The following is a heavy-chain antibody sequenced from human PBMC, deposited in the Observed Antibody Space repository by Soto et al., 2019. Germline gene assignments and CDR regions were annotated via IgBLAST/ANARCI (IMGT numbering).Heavy chain of an antibody. CDR3: ARHNGGYCSGGSCYSEYDFDY. D-gene: IGHD2-15*01. J-gene: IGHJ4*02. Sequence: GESLKISCKGSGYSFTSYWISWVRQMPGKGLEWMGRIDPSDSYTNYSPSFQGHVTISADKSISTAYLQWSSLKASDTAMYYCARHNGGYCSGGSCYSEYDFDYPGQGTPVTV. CDR1: GYSFTSYW. V-gene: IGHV5-10-1*01. CDR2: IDPSDSYT.